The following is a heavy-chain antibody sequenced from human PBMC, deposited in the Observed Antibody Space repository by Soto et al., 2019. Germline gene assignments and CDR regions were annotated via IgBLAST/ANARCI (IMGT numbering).Heavy chain of an antibody. CDR3: AGACGGDCYHGGA. Sequence: QVQLVQSGAEVKKPGASVKVSCKASGSSFTNNDITWVRQATGQGLEWMGWMNPSSGNTGYAQKFQGRVTMTRNISRGTAYMELSSLRSEDTAVYYCAGACGGDCYHGGAWGQGTLVTVSS. J-gene: IGHJ5*02. D-gene: IGHD2-21*02. CDR2: MNPSSGNT. CDR1: GSSFTNND. V-gene: IGHV1-8*01.